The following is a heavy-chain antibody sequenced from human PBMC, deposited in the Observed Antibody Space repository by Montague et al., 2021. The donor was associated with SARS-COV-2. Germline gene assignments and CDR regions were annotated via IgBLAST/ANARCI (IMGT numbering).Heavy chain of an antibody. CDR3: ARAIWHLDV. CDR2: IYTGGYV. Sequence: SETLSLTCSVSGDSTSRYYWSWIRQSDGKGLEWIGRIYTGGYVNYNPALQSRVSMSVDTSKSQVSLNVTSVTAADTAVYYCARAIWHLDVWGRGILVTVSS. J-gene: IGHJ2*01. V-gene: IGHV4-4*07. CDR1: GDSTSRYY.